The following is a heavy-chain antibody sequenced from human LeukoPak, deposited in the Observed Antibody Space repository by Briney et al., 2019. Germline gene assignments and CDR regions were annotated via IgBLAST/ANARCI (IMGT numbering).Heavy chain of an antibody. CDR3: ARVAYYYDSSGYYYFDAFDI. D-gene: IGHD3-22*01. CDR2: IYTSGST. Sequence: PSETLSLTCTVSGGSISSYYWSWIRQPPGKGLEWIGRIYTSGSTNYNPSLKSRVTMSVDTSKNQFSLKLSSVTAADTAVYYCARVAYYYDSSGYYYFDAFDIWGQGTMVTVSS. V-gene: IGHV4-4*07. CDR1: GGSISSYY. J-gene: IGHJ3*02.